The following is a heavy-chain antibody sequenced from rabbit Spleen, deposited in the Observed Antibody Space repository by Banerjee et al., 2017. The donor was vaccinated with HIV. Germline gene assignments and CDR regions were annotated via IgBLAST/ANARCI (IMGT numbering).Heavy chain of an antibody. Sequence: QSLEESGGDLVKPGASLTLTCTASGVSFSSNYYMCWVRQAPGKGLEWIACIYSGSSGSTYSAIWAKGRFTISRTSSTTVTLQMTSLTAADTATYFCARDTGTSFSTYGMDLWGPGTLVTVS. CDR1: GVSFSSNYY. J-gene: IGHJ6*01. V-gene: IGHV1S40*01. D-gene: IGHD7-1*01. CDR3: ARDTGTSFSTYGMDL. CDR2: IYSGSSGST.